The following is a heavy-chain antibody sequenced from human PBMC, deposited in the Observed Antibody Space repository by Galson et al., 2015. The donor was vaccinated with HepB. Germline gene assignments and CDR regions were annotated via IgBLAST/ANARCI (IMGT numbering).Heavy chain of an antibody. CDR3: ARARYSTSPPDY. CDR1: RFSLSNYG. CDR2: ISLYNDNA. D-gene: IGHD1-26*01. V-gene: IGHV1-18*01. J-gene: IGHJ4*02. Sequence: SCKASRFSLSNYGITWVRQAPGQGLEWMAWISLYNDNAIYVERLQGRVTVTTDTSTNTVYMEMKSLRSDDTAVYYCARARYSTSPPDYWGQGTLVTVSS.